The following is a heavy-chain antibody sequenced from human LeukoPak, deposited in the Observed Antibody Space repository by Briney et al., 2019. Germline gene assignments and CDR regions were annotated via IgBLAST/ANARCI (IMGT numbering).Heavy chain of an antibody. V-gene: IGHV1-46*03. CDR2: INPSGGST. CDR1: GYTFTSYY. Sequence: ASVKVSCKASGYTFTSYYMHWVRQAPGQGLEWMGIINPSGGSTTYAQKSHGRVTMTRKTSTSTGYMELSSLRSEDTAVYYCARDLPQNEVITRDYWGQGTLVTVSS. J-gene: IGHJ4*02. CDR3: ARDLPQNEVITRDY. D-gene: IGHD3-16*02.